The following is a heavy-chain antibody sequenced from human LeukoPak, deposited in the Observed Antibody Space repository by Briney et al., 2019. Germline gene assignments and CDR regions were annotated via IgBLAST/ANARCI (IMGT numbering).Heavy chain of an antibody. V-gene: IGHV1-18*01. D-gene: IGHD3-22*01. Sequence: ASVKVSCKASGYIFTSYGISWVRQAPGQGLEWMGWISAYNGNTNYAQKLQGRVTMTTDTSTSTAYMELRSLRSDDTAVYYCAREYYYDSSGYYWAIGAFDIWGQGTMVTVSS. CDR1: GYIFTSYG. CDR2: ISAYNGNT. J-gene: IGHJ3*02. CDR3: AREYYYDSSGYYWAIGAFDI.